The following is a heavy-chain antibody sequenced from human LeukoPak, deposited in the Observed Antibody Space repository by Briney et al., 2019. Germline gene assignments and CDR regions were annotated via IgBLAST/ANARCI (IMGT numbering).Heavy chain of an antibody. V-gene: IGHV3-7*01. D-gene: IGHD3-10*01. CDR1: GFIFSNYW. CDR2: IRQDGSER. CDR3: AKRGIMIRGVIIIGFHKEAYYFDC. J-gene: IGHJ4*02. Sequence: GGSLRLSCAASGFIFSNYWMTWVRQAPGKGLEWVAHIRQDGSERHYVDSVKDRFTISRDNAKNSLDLQMDSLRAEDTAVYYCAKRGIMIRGVIIIGFHKEAYYFDCWGQGTLVTVSS.